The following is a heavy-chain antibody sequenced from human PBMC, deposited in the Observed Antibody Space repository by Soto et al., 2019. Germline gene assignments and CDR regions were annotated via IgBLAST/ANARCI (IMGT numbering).Heavy chain of an antibody. Sequence: SETLSLTCTVSGGSISSGGYYWSWIRQHPGKGLEWIGYIYYSGSTYYNPSLKSRVTISVDTSKNQFSLKLSSVTAADTAVYYCAKDEKYCTSTTCYNSFDPWGQGTLVTV. CDR3: AKDEKYCTSTTCYNSFDP. D-gene: IGHD2-2*01. CDR1: GGSISSGGYY. CDR2: IYYSGST. J-gene: IGHJ5*02. V-gene: IGHV4-31*03.